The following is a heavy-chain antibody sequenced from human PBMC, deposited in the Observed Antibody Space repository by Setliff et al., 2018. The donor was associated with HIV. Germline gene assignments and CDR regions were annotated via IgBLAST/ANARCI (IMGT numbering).Heavy chain of an antibody. V-gene: IGHV4-59*08. CDR3: ARHLYYYDNNGYLQPYYYMDV. Sequence: SETLSLTCTVSGGSISGHYWSWIRQPPGKGLEWVGYISDSGSTNYNPSLKSRVTISVDTSKNQFSLKLSSVTAADTAVYYCARHLYYYDNNGYLQPYYYMDVWGKGTTVTVSS. CDR2: ISDSGST. D-gene: IGHD3-22*01. J-gene: IGHJ6*03. CDR1: GGSISGHY.